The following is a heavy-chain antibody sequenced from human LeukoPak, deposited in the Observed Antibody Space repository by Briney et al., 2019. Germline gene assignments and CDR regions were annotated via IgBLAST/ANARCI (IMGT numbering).Heavy chain of an antibody. J-gene: IGHJ3*01. Sequence: GRSLRLSCAVSGIPFSKYGMHWVRQAPGKGLEWVATIWHDGSPKMYADSAKGRFTISRDDSKNMLYLQMNSLRADDTAEYYCVTHYKWDLLVHAFDFWGQGTRVTVSS. CDR3: VTHYKWDLLVHAFDF. CDR1: GIPFSKYG. CDR2: IWHDGSPK. D-gene: IGHD1-26*01. V-gene: IGHV3-33*01.